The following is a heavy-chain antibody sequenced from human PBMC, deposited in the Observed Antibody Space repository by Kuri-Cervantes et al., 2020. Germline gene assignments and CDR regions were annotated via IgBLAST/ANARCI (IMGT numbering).Heavy chain of an antibody. CDR3: ATDRGYSSGWYYFDY. V-gene: IGHV1-46*01. CDR2: INPSGGST. J-gene: IGHJ4*02. D-gene: IGHD6-19*01. Sequence: GESLKISCKASGYTFTSYYMHWVRQAPGQGLEWMGMINPSGGSTSYAQKFQGRVTMTEDTSTDTAYMELSSLRSEDTAVYYCATDRGYSSGWYYFDYWGQGTLVTVSS. CDR1: GYTFTSYY.